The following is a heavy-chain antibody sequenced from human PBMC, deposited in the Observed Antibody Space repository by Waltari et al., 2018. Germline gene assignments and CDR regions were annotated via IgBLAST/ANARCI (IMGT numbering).Heavy chain of an antibody. CDR3: ARQGGDLLWWFDP. CDR1: GGSISSSSYY. CDR2: IYYSGST. D-gene: IGHD1-26*01. J-gene: IGHJ5*02. V-gene: IGHV4-39*01. Sequence: QLQLQESGPGLVKPSETLSLTCTVSGGSISSSSYYWGWIRQPPGKGLEWNGSIYYSGSTYYNPSLKSRVTISVDTSKNQFALKLSSVTAADTAVYYCARQGGDLLWWFDPWGQGTLVTVSS.